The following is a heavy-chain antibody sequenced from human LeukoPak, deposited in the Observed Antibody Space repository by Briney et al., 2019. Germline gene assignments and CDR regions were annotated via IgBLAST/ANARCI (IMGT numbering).Heavy chain of an antibody. Sequence: GGSLRLSCTASGFTFGDYAMSWVRKAPGKGLEWVGFIRSKAYGGTTEYVASVKGRFTISRDDSKSIAYLQMNSLKTEDTAVYYCTRLSLGGWYPSYWGQGTLVTVSS. V-gene: IGHV3-49*04. CDR3: TRLSLGGWYPSY. CDR1: GFTFGDYA. D-gene: IGHD6-19*01. J-gene: IGHJ4*02. CDR2: IRSKAYGGTT.